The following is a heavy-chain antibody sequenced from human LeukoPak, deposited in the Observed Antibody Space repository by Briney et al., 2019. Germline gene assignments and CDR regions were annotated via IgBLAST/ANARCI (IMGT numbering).Heavy chain of an antibody. V-gene: IGHV3-48*03. D-gene: IGHD2-2*01. CDR1: GFILSTSE. J-gene: IGHJ4*02. Sequence: GGSLRLSCVASGFILSTSEMNWVRQAPGKGLEWVSYISSSGSTIYYADSVKGRFTISRDNAKNSLYLQMNSLRAEDTAVYYCARERSAAAFDYWGQGTLVTVSS. CDR2: ISSSGSTI. CDR3: ARERSAAAFDY.